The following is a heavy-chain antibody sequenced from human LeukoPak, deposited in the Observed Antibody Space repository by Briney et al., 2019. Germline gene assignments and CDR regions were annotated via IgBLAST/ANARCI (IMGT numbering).Heavy chain of an antibody. J-gene: IGHJ6*02. CDR3: ARDIAEHGMDV. Sequence: HPGGSLRLSCAASGFTFNDYWMHWVRQAPGQGLVWVSRINTDGSRIYYADSVKGRFTISRDNAKSSLYLQMNSLRAEDTAVYYCARDIAEHGMDVWGQGTTVTVSS. CDR1: GFTFNDYW. CDR2: INTDGSRI. D-gene: IGHD1-26*01. V-gene: IGHV3-74*01.